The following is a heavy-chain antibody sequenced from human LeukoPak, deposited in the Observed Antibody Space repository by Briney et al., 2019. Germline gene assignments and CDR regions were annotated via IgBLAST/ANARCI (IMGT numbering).Heavy chain of an antibody. V-gene: IGHV3-30*02. CDR2: IRYDESNR. CDR1: GFTFSNYG. Sequence: GGSLRLSCAASGFTFSNYGMHWVRQAPGKGLEWVAFIRYDESNRYYADSVKGRFTISRDNAKNSLYLQMNSLRAEDTAVYYCAELGITMIGGVWGKGTTVTISS. J-gene: IGHJ6*04. CDR3: AELGITMIGGV. D-gene: IGHD3-10*02.